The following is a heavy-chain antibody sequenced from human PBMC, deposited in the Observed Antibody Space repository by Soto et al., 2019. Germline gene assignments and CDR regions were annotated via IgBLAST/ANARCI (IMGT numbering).Heavy chain of an antibody. CDR2: IYYSGST. CDR3: ARDEGTVTTIDY. J-gene: IGHJ4*02. D-gene: IGHD4-17*01. V-gene: IGHV4-61*01. Sequence: QVQLQESGPGLVKPSETLSLTCTVSGGSVSSGSYYWSWIRQPPGKGLEWIGYIYYSGSTNYNPSLKSRVTISVDTSKNQFSLKLSSVTAADTAVYYCARDEGTVTTIDYWGQGTLVTVSS. CDR1: GGSVSSGSYY.